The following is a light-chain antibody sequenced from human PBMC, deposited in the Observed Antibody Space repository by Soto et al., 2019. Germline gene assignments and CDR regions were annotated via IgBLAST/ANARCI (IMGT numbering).Light chain of an antibody. Sequence: QSALTQPASVSGSPGQSITISCTGTTSDVGGYNSVSWYQQRPGKVPRLIIYEVSNRPSGVSNRFSGSRSGNTAFLAISGFQADDEADYYCCSYTTSSAYVFGTGTKV. CDR2: EVS. V-gene: IGLV2-14*01. CDR3: CSYTTSSAYV. CDR1: TSDVGGYNS. J-gene: IGLJ1*01.